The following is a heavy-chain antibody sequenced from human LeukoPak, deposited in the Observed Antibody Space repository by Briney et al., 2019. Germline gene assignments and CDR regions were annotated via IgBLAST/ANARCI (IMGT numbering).Heavy chain of an antibody. J-gene: IGHJ4*02. V-gene: IGHV3-21*01. Sequence: PGGSLRLSCAASGFTFSSYSMNWVRQAPGKGLEWVSSISSSSSYIYYADSVKGRFTISRDNAKNSLYLQMNSLRAEDTAVYYCARYGSVVDTAIFDYWGQGTLVTVSS. CDR3: ARYGSVVDTAIFDY. D-gene: IGHD5-18*01. CDR1: GFTFSSYS. CDR2: ISSSSSYI.